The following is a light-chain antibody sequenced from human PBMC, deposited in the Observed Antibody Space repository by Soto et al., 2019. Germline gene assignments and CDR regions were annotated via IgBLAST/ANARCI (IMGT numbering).Light chain of an antibody. V-gene: IGLV1-51*01. CDR3: GTWDSSLSAYV. CDR1: SSNIGNNY. J-gene: IGLJ1*01. CDR2: DNN. Sequence: QSVLTQPPSVSAAPGQKVTISCSGCSSNIGNNYVSWYQQLPGTAPKLLIYDNNKRPSGIPDRFSGSKSGTSATLGITGLQTGDEADYYCGTWDSSLSAYVFGTGTKLTVL.